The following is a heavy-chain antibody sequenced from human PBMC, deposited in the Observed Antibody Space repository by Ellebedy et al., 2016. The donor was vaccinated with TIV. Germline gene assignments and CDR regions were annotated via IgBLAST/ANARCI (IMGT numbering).Heavy chain of an antibody. V-gene: IGHV3-23*01. Sequence: PGGSLRLSCAASGFTFSDHLMDWVRQAPGKGLEWVSAISPSGDITYFADSVKGRFTISRDNSQDTVHLQMHSLRAEDTAVYYCTKRGVAWAAFDIWGPGTLVTVSS. J-gene: IGHJ3*02. D-gene: IGHD7-27*01. CDR2: ISPSGDIT. CDR3: TKRGVAWAAFDI. CDR1: GFTFSDHL.